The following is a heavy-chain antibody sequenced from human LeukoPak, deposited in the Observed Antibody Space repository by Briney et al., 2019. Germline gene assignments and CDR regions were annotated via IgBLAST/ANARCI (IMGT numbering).Heavy chain of an antibody. V-gene: IGHV3-49*04. CDR2: IRSKAYGGTT. Sequence: GGSLRLSCAASGFTFSSYGMHWVRQAPGKGLEGVGFIRSKAYGGTTEYAASVKGRFTISRDDSKSIAYLQMNSLKTEDTAVYYCTREYDFWSGTHGGYFDYWGQGTLVTVSS. CDR1: GFTFSSYG. CDR3: TREYDFWSGTHGGYFDY. D-gene: IGHD3-3*01. J-gene: IGHJ4*02.